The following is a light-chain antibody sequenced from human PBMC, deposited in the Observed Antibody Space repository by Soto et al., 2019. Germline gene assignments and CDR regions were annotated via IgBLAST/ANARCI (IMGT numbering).Light chain of an antibody. CDR3: SSYAGTNTPYV. CDR2: EVS. CDR1: SSDVGGYYY. Sequence: QSALTQPPSASGSPGQSVTISCTGTSSDVGGYYYVSWYQQHPGKAPNLMIYEVSKRPSGVPDRFSGSKSGNTASLTVSGLQAEDEADYYCSSYAGTNTPYVFGTGTKVTVL. V-gene: IGLV2-8*01. J-gene: IGLJ1*01.